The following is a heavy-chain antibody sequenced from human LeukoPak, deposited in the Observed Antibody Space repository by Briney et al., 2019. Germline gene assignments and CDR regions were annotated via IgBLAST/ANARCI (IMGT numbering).Heavy chain of an antibody. J-gene: IGHJ4*02. D-gene: IGHD3-22*01. Sequence: GASVKVSCKASGGTFSSYAISWVRQAPGQGLEWMGRIIPIFGTANYAQKFQGRVTITTDESTSTAYMELSSLRSEDTAVYYCASGDIYYYDSSGFLDYWGQGTLVTVSS. CDR3: ASGDIYYYDSSGFLDY. V-gene: IGHV1-69*05. CDR2: IIPIFGTA. CDR1: GGTFSSYA.